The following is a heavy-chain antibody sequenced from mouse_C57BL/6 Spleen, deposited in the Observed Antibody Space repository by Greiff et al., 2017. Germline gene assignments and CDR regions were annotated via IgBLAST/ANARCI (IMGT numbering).Heavy chain of an antibody. CDR1: GFTFSDYG. V-gene: IGHV5-17*01. J-gene: IGHJ4*01. CDR2: ISSGSSTI. Sequence: EVQVVESGGGLVKPGGSLKLSCAASGFTFSDYGMHWVRQAPEKGLEWVAYISSGSSTIYYAATVQGRFTISRDNAKNTLFLQMTSLRSEDTAMYYCARPDWDDAMDDWGQGTSVTVSS. CDR3: ARPDWDDAMDD. D-gene: IGHD4-1*01.